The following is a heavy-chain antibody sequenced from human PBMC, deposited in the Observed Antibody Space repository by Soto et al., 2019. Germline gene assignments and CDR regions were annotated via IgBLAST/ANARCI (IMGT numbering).Heavy chain of an antibody. Sequence: SETLSLTCTVSGDSISDDYWTWIRQPPGKALEWIGYVYYSGSTSYNPSFKSRVTIAVDTSKTQFSLKLNSVTAADTAVYYCARVRTTLDFYYYYMDVRGIGTTVTVSS. CDR2: VYYSGST. CDR3: ARVRTTLDFYYYYMDV. J-gene: IGHJ6*03. CDR1: GDSISDDY. V-gene: IGHV4-59*08. D-gene: IGHD3-10*01.